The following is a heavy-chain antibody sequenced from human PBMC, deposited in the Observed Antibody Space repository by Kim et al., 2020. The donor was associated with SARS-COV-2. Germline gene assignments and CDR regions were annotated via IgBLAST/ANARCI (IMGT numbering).Heavy chain of an antibody. V-gene: IGHV3-11*01. CDR3: AAEEMATIGY. CDR2: TI. D-gene: IGHD5-12*01. Sequence: TIYDADSVKGRFTISRDNAKNSLYLQMNSLRAEDTAVYYCAAEEMATIGYWGQGTLVTVSS. J-gene: IGHJ4*02.